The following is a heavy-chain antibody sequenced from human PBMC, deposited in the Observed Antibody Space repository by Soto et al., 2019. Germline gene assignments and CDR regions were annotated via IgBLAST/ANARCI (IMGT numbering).Heavy chain of an antibody. V-gene: IGHV3-23*01. Sequence: EVQLLESGGGLVQPGGSLRLSCAASGFTFSSYAMSWVRQAPGKGLEWVSAISGSGGSTYYADSVKGRFTISRDNSKHTLYLQMNSLRAEDTAVYYCAKDTVVVAATTNWFDPWGQGTLVTVSS. CDR1: GFTFSSYA. CDR3: AKDTVVVAATTNWFDP. J-gene: IGHJ5*02. D-gene: IGHD2-15*01. CDR2: ISGSGGST.